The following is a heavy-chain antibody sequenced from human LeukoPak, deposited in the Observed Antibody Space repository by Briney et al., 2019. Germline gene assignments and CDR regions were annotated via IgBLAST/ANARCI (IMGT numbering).Heavy chain of an antibody. CDR1: GDSISSGDYY. V-gene: IGHV4-61*02. J-gene: IGHJ3*02. Sequence: PSQTLSLTCTVSGDSISSGDYYWSWIRQPAGKGLEWIGRISSSGSTNYNPSLKSRVTISVDTSKNQFSLKLSSVTAADTAVYFCARGTNYYDSSAYYEGDAFDIWGQGTMVTVSS. CDR3: ARGTNYYDSSAYYEGDAFDI. D-gene: IGHD3-22*01. CDR2: ISSSGST.